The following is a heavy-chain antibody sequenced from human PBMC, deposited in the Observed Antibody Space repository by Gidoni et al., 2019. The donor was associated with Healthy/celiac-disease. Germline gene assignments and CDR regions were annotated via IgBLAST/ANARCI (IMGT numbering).Heavy chain of an antibody. CDR3: AKVSTAYYDILTGYSN. J-gene: IGHJ4*02. CDR2: ISGSGGIT. D-gene: IGHD3-9*01. V-gene: IGHV3-23*01. Sequence: EVQLLESGGGLVQPGGSLRLSCADSGFTFSSYAMSWVRQAPGKGLEWVSAISGSGGITYYADSVKGRFTISRDNSKNTLYLQMNSLRAEDTAVYYCAKVSTAYYDILTGYSNWGQGTLVTVSS. CDR1: GFTFSSYA.